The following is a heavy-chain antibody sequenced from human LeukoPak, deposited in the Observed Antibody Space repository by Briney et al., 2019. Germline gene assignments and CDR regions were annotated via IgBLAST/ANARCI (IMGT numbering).Heavy chain of an antibody. Sequence: GGSLRLSCAASGFTVSSNYMSWVRQAPGKGLEWVSVIYSGGSTYYAASVKGRFTISRDNSEKTLYLQMNSLKAEDASVYYCAQIVKGVILSLGAFDIWGQGTMVSVSS. D-gene: IGHD3-10*01. V-gene: IGHV3-53*01. J-gene: IGHJ3*02. CDR1: GFTVSSNY. CDR3: AQIVKGVILSLGAFDI. CDR2: IYSGGST.